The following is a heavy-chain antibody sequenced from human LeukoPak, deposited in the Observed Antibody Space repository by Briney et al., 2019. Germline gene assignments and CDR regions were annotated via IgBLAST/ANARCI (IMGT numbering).Heavy chain of an antibody. CDR3: ARQLGYCSSTSCYAGLDY. Sequence: PGGSLRLSCAASGFTFSSYWMHWVRQAPGKGLVWVSRINSDGSSTSYADSVKGRFTISRDNAKNTLYLQMSSLRAEDTAVYYCARQLGYCSSTSCYAGLDYWGQGTLVTVSS. CDR1: GFTFSSYW. V-gene: IGHV3-74*01. J-gene: IGHJ4*02. CDR2: INSDGSST. D-gene: IGHD2-2*01.